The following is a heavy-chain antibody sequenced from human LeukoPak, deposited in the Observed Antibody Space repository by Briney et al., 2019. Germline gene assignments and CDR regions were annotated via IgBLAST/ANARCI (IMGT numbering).Heavy chain of an antibody. D-gene: IGHD4-23*01. Sequence: SETLSLTCAVYGGSFSGYYWSWIRQPPGKGLEWIGEINHSGSTNYNPSLKSRVTISVDTSKNQFSLKLSSVTAADTVVYYCAYTVVANGFDPWGQGTLVTVSS. CDR2: INHSGST. CDR3: AYTVVANGFDP. V-gene: IGHV4-34*01. J-gene: IGHJ5*02. CDR1: GGSFSGYY.